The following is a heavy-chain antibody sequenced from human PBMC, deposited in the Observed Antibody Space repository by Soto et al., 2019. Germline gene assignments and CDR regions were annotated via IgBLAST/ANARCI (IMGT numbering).Heavy chain of an antibody. D-gene: IGHD2-15*01. CDR2: IYYSGST. J-gene: IGHJ6*02. Sequence: QVQLQESGPGLVKPSETLSLTCTVSGGSVSSGSYYWSWIRQPPGKGLEWIGYIYYSGSTNYNPSLKRRVTISVDTSKNQFSLKLSSVTAADTAVYYCARGGYCSGGSCLSYYYYGMDVWGQGTTVTVSS. V-gene: IGHV4-61*01. CDR1: GGSVSSGSYY. CDR3: ARGGYCSGGSCLSYYYYGMDV.